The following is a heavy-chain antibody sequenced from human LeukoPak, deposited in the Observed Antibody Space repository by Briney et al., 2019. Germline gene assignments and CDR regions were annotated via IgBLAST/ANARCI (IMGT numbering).Heavy chain of an antibody. J-gene: IGHJ4*02. CDR1: GGSISSGDYY. V-gene: IGHV4-30-4*01. CDR2: IYRSGST. D-gene: IGHD6-13*01. CDR3: ARRYTSSPTFDY. Sequence: SQTLSLTCTVSGGSISSGDYYWSWIRQPPGKGLEWIGNIYRSGSTHYNPSLKSRVTISVDTSTNQFSLKLSSVTAADTAVYYCARRYTSSPTFDYWGQGTLVTVSS.